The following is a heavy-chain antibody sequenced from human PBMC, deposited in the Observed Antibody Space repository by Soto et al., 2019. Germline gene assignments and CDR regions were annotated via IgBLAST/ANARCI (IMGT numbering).Heavy chain of an antibody. CDR1: GFPINTYE. Sequence: GFLRLTCAASGFPINTYEMQWVRQAPGKGLEWVSYISGSGGTIYYADSVKGRFTISRDNAKKSLYLRMNSLRAEDTAVHYCARALTVTTDDQWGQGSLVTVPS. D-gene: IGHD4-17*01. J-gene: IGHJ5*02. CDR2: ISGSGGTI. CDR3: ARALTVTTDDQ. V-gene: IGHV3-48*03.